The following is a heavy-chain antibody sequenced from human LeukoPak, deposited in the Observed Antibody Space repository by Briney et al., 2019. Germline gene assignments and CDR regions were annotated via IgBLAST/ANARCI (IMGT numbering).Heavy chain of an antibody. CDR2: RSEK. D-gene: IGHD2-8*01. V-gene: IGHV3-7*01. J-gene: IGHJ4*02. CDR3: ARAPTYCTNGVCYNSRFDY. Sequence: RSEKYYFDSVKCRFTISRDNAKNSLYLQMNSLRAEDTAVYYCARAPTYCTNGVCYNSRFDYWGQGTLVTASS.